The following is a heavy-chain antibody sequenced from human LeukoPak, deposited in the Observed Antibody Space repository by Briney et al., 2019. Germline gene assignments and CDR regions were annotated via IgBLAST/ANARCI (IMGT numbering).Heavy chain of an antibody. D-gene: IGHD3-10*01. CDR1: GFTFSSYS. J-gene: IGHJ6*03. CDR3: ARDRSNYYGRSYYMDV. V-gene: IGHV3-21*01. Sequence: GGSLRLSCAASGFTFSSYSMNWVRQAPGKGLEWVSSISSSSSYIYYADSVKGRFTISRDNAKNSLYLQMNSLRAEDTAVYYCARDRSNYYGRSYYMDVWGKGTPVTVSS. CDR2: ISSSSSYI.